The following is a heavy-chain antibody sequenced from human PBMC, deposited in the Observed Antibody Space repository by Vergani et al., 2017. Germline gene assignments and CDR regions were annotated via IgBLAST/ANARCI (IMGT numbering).Heavy chain of an antibody. J-gene: IGHJ3*02. D-gene: IGHD6-13*01. V-gene: IGHV1-46*01. CDR1: GYTFTSYY. Sequence: QVQLVQSGAEVKKPGASVKVSCKASGYTFTSYYMHWVRQAPGQGLEWMGIINPSGGSTSYAKKFQGRVTMTRDTSTSTVYMELSSLRSEDTAVYYCARGIAAADTPDAFDIWGQGTMVTVSS. CDR3: ARGIAAADTPDAFDI. CDR2: INPSGGST.